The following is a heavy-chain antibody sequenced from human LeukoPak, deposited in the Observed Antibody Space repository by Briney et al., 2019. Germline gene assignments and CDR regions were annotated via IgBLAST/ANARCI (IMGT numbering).Heavy chain of an antibody. CDR3: ATIIGSGWYGEYQH. J-gene: IGHJ4*02. CDR1: GYTLTELS. V-gene: IGHV1-24*01. CDR2: FDPEDGET. Sequence: ASVKVSCKVSGYTLTELSMHWVRQAPGKGLEWMGGFDPEDGETIYAQKFQGRVTMTEDTSTDTAYMELTSLGSEDTAVYYCATIIGSGWYGEYQHWGQGTLVTVSS. D-gene: IGHD6-19*01.